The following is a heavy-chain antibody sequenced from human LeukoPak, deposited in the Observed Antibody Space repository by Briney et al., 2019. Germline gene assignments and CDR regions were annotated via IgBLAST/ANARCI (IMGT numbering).Heavy chain of an antibody. V-gene: IGHV1-69*13. J-gene: IGHJ4*02. CDR2: IIPIFGTA. D-gene: IGHD3-3*01. CDR1: GGTFSSYA. CDR3: AADHYEFWSGYYRVENSFDY. Sequence: SVKVSCKASGGTFSSYAISWVRQAPAQGLEWMGGIIPIFGTANYAQKFQGRVTITADESTSTAYMELSSLRSEDTAVYYCAADHYEFWSGYYRVENSFDYWGQGTLVTVSS.